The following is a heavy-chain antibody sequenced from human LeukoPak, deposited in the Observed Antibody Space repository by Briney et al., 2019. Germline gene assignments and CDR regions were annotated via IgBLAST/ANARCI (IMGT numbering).Heavy chain of an antibody. J-gene: IGHJ4*02. V-gene: IGHV3-23*01. CDR3: ANESPFLDY. CDR1: GFTFNSFA. CDR2: ISGSGGST. Sequence: PGGSLRLSCAASGFTFNSFAMSWVRQAPGKGLEWVSVISGSGGSTYYADSVKGRFTISRDSSKNTLYLQMNSLRAEDTAVYYCANESPFLDYWGQGTLVTVSS.